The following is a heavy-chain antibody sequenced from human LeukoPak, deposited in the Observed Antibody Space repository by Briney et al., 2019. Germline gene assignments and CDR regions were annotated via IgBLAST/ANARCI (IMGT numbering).Heavy chain of an antibody. J-gene: IGHJ3*02. CDR3: AGDTIFDAFDI. Sequence: GGSLRLSCAASGFTFSSYWMSWVRQAPGKGLEWVANIKQDGSEKYYVDSVKGRFTISRDNAKNSLYLQMNSLRAEDTAVYYCAGDTIFDAFDIWGQGTMVTVSS. CDR1: GFTFSSYW. V-gene: IGHV3-7*01. CDR2: IKQDGSEK. D-gene: IGHD3-9*01.